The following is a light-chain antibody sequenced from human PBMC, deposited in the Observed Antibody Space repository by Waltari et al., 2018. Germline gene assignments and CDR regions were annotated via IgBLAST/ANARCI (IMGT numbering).Light chain of an antibody. CDR2: EVD. CDR3: TSYGGTNNFL. J-gene: IGLJ1*01. Sequence: QSALTQPPSATGSPGQSVTISCTGGRWDVGAYRYVPWYQQHPGRAPKVIMYEVDKRPAGVPVRFSGSKSGTTASLTIAGLKVEDEADYYCTSYGGTNNFLFGSGTKVTV. CDR1: RWDVGAYRY. V-gene: IGLV2-8*01.